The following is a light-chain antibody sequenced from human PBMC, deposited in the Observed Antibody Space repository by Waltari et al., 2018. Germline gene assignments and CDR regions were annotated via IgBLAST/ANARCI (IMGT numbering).Light chain of an antibody. CDR1: TSDVGGYTD. CDR3: SSYTSTTDLV. CDR2: EVS. Sequence: QSALTQPASVSGSPGQSITISCTGPTSDVGGYTDVPWHQQHPGKAPKLIIFEVSYRPSGVSNRFSGSKSGNTASLTISGLQPDDEADYYCSSYTSTTDLVFGGGTKVTVL. J-gene: IGLJ3*02. V-gene: IGLV2-14*01.